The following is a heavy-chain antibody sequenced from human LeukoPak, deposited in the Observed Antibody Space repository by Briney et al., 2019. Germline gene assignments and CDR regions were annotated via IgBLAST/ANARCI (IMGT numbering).Heavy chain of an antibody. D-gene: IGHD1-26*01. CDR2: IYYSGST. CDR3: ARLQWELDY. CDR1: GGSISSSSYY. V-gene: IGHV4-39*07. J-gene: IGHJ4*02. Sequence: SETLSLTCTVSGGSISSSSYYWGWIRQPPGKGLEWIANIYYSGSTYYNPSLKSRVTISIDTSKNQFSLRLSSVTAADTAVYYCARLQWELDYWGQGTLVTVSS.